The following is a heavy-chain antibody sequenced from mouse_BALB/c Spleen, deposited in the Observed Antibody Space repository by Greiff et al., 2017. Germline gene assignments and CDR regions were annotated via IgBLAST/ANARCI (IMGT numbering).Heavy chain of an antibody. Sequence: QVQLKESAAELARPGASVKMSCKASGYTFTSYTMHWVKQRPGQGLEWIGYINPSSGYTEYNQKFKDKTTLTADKSSSTAYMQLSSLTSEDSAVYYCARRKLGVYAMDYWGQGTSVTVSS. CDR3: ARRKLGVYAMDY. J-gene: IGHJ4*01. D-gene: IGHD4-1*01. V-gene: IGHV1-4*02. CDR1: GYTFTSYT. CDR2: INPSSGYT.